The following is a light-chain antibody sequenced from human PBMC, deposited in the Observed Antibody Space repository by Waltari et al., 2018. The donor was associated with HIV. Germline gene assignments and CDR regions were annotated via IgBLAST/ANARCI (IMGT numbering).Light chain of an antibody. Sequence: EFVLTQSPGTLSLYPGARATLSCWASETFNRNYLAWYQQKPGQASRLLISGASSRATGIPDRFSGSGSGTGFTLTISRLESEDFAVYYCQQYGSSPGTFGQGTKLEIK. CDR2: GAS. CDR1: ETFNRNY. J-gene: IGKJ2*01. V-gene: IGKV3-20*01. CDR3: QQYGSSPGT.